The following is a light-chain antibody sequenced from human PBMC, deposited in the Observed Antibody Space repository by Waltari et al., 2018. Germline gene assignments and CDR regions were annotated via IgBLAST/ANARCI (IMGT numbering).Light chain of an antibody. Sequence: SSELTQDPAVSVALGTTVRITCQGDSRRSYYASWYQQKPGQAPVFVIYGKNNRPSGIPDRFSGSSSGNTASLTITGAQAEDEADYYCNSRDSSGNHWVFGGGTKLTVL. CDR1: SRRSYY. V-gene: IGLV3-19*01. CDR2: GKN. J-gene: IGLJ3*02. CDR3: NSRDSSGNHWV.